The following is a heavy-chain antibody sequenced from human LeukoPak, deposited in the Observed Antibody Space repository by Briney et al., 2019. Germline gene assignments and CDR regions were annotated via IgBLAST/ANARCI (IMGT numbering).Heavy chain of an antibody. J-gene: IGHJ4*02. CDR2: ISYDGSNK. CDR3: ARARQGNDY. V-gene: IGHV3-30-3*01. Sequence: GGSLRLSCAASGFTFSSYAMHWVRQAPGKGLEWVAVISYDGSNKYYADSVKGRFTISRDNFKNTLYLQMNSLRAEDTAVYYCARARQGNDYWGQGTLVTVSS. D-gene: IGHD3-10*01. CDR1: GFTFSSYA.